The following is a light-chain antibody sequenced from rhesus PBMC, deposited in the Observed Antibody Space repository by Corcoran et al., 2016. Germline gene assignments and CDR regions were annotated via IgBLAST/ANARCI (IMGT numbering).Light chain of an antibody. CDR3: QPYYRTPFT. V-gene: IGKV1-21*01. J-gene: IGKJ3*01. CDR2: EAS. CDR1: QGSTKD. Sequence: DIQMTQSPSSLSASVGDRVTSTCRASQGSTKDLAWDQQKPGETPKLLIYEASSLQSGIPSRGSGLGSGTVFTLTIRRLQSADFATSYCQPYYRTPFTFRPGTKLYI.